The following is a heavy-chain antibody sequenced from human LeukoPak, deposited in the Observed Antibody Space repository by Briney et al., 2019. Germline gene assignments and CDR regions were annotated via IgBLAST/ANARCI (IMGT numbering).Heavy chain of an antibody. CDR1: GFTFSKFG. V-gene: IGHV3-33*01. D-gene: IGHD2-2*01. J-gene: IGHJ5*02. Sequence: TGGSLRLSCAASGFTFSKFGIHWVRQAPGKGLEWVAVIWYDGSNKYYADSVKGRFTISRDNSKNTLYLQMTSPRAEDTAVYYCARQAWPQQYCSRTSCYNWFDPWGQGTLVTVSS. CDR3: ARQAWPQQYCSRTSCYNWFDP. CDR2: IWYDGSNK.